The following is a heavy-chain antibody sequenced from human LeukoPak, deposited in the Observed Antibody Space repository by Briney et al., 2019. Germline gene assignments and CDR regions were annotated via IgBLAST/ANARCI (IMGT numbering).Heavy chain of an antibody. CDR3: AKESGYCSSTSCSPFDY. J-gene: IGHJ4*02. V-gene: IGHV3-23*01. D-gene: IGHD2-2*01. CDR2: ISGSGGST. CDR1: GFTFSSYA. Sequence: PGGSLRLSCAASGFTFSSYAMSWVRQAPGKGLEWVSAISGSGGSTYYADSVKGRFTISRDNSKNTLYLQMNSLRAEDTAVYYCAKESGYCSSTSCSPFDYWGQGTLVTVSS.